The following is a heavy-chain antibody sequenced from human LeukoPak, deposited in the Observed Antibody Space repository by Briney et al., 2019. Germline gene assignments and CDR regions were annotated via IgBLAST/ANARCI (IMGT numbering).Heavy chain of an antibody. J-gene: IGHJ5*02. CDR3: ARGGVFRPFDP. D-gene: IGHD3-10*01. Sequence: PGGSLRLSCAASGFTFSSYSMNWVRQAPGKGLEWVSYISSSSSTIYYADSVKGRFTISRDNAKNSLYLQMNSLRAEDTAVYYCARGGVFRPFDPWGQGTLVTVSS. CDR2: ISSSSSTI. CDR1: GFTFSSYS. V-gene: IGHV3-48*01.